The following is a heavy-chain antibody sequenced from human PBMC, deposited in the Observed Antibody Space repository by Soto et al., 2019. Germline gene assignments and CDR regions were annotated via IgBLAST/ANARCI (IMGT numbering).Heavy chain of an antibody. CDR3: ARAGGLGAVAVDY. Sequence: SETLSLTCTVSGDSISNVNYCWSWIRQPPDKGLEWIGHIYDGGSTYNNPSLTSRVTISVDTSKNQFSLQLRSVSAADTAVYYCARAGGLGAVAVDYWGQGTLVTVSS. D-gene: IGHD6-19*01. J-gene: IGHJ4*02. V-gene: IGHV4-30-4*01. CDR2: IYDGGST. CDR1: GDSISNVNYC.